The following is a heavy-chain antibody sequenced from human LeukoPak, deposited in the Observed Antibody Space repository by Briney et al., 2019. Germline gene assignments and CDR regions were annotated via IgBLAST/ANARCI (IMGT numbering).Heavy chain of an antibody. V-gene: IGHV3-23*01. CDR1: GFSVSSFG. D-gene: IGHD6-19*01. Sequence: GGSLRLSCAVSGFSVSSFGMSWVRQAPGKGLEWISAISLDGETTYYADSVKGRFIISRDNSKNTLYLQLSSLRVEDTAVYYCAQGYSSGWYPNWSQGSLVSVSS. J-gene: IGHJ4*02. CDR3: AQGYSSGWYPN. CDR2: ISLDGETT.